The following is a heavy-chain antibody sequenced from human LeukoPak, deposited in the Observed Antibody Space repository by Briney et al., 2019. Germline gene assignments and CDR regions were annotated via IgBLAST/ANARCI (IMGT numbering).Heavy chain of an antibody. V-gene: IGHV1-8*01. CDR3: ARAHFYGSGSYYTVIY. J-gene: IGHJ4*02. Sequence: GASVKVSCKASGYTFTSYDINWVRQATGQGLEWMGWMNPNSGNTGYAQKFQGRVTMTRNTSISTAYMELSSLRSEDTAVYYCARAHFYGSGSYYTVIYWGQGTLVTVSS. CDR1: GYTFTSYD. CDR2: MNPNSGNT. D-gene: IGHD3-10*01.